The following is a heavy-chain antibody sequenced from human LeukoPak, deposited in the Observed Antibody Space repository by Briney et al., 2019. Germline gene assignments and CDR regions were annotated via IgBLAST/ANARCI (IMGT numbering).Heavy chain of an antibody. Sequence: GGSLRLSCAASGFTFGSYWMHWVRQAPGKGLVWVSRINTDGSTTTYADSVKGRFRISRDNSKNTLYLQINSLRAEGTAVYYCAKDLRKSITMIVVVLGYWGQGTLVTVSS. CDR2: INTDGSTT. J-gene: IGHJ4*02. CDR1: GFTFGSYW. D-gene: IGHD3-22*01. CDR3: AKDLRKSITMIVVVLGY. V-gene: IGHV3-74*01.